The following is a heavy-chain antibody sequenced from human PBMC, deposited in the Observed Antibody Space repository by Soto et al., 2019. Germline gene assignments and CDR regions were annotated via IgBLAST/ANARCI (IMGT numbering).Heavy chain of an antibody. D-gene: IGHD1-7*01. CDR1: GYTFTGYY. Sequence: ASVKVSCKASGYTFTGYYMHWVRQAPGQGLEWMGWINPNSGGTNYAQKFQGWVTMTRDTPISTAYMELSRLRSDDTAVYYCARGGGTGTTKDYYHYGMDVWGQGTTVTVSS. J-gene: IGHJ6*02. V-gene: IGHV1-2*04. CDR3: ARGGGTGTTKDYYHYGMDV. CDR2: INPNSGGT.